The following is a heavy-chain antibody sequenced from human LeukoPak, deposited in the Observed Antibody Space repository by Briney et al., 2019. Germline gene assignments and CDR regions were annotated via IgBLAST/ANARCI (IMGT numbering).Heavy chain of an antibody. CDR2: ITLYSDTT. Sequence: PSETLSLTCSVSGGSISSGDHYWTRIRQPPGGGLEWVGFITLYSDTTSYNPSLKSRLMISIDTSKNQFSLTLTSVTAADTAVYFCARGFGYDFADYWGQGILVTVSS. V-gene: IGHV4-30-4*01. J-gene: IGHJ4*02. D-gene: IGHD2-2*01. CDR3: ARGFGYDFADY. CDR1: GGSISSGDHY.